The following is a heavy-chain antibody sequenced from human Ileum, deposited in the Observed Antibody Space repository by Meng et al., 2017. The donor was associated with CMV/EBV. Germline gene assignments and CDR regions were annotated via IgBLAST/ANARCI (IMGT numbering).Heavy chain of an antibody. D-gene: IGHD4-23*01. CDR2: LHYSGRA. Sequence: QLPLDQSGRGLVTPSETLSLTCSISGGSISSSSYYWAWIRQSPEKGLEWIGNLHYSGRAFYNPSLQSGFTISGDKTQNKFFLRVTSVTAADTAVYYCARDNSRGRPSYWFDPWGPGILVTVSS. CDR1: GGSISSSSYY. J-gene: IGHJ5*02. V-gene: IGHV4-39*07. CDR3: ARDNSRGRPSYWFDP.